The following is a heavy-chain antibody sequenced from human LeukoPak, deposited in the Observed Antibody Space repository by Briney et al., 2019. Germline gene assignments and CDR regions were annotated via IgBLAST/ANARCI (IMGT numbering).Heavy chain of an antibody. Sequence: GGSLRLSCAASGFTFSSYGMHWVRQAPGKGLEWVAVISYDGSNKYYADSVKGRFTISRDNSKNTLYLQMNSLRAEDTAVYYCAKDRGGYDPEYFDYWGQGTLVTVSS. CDR2: ISYDGSNK. CDR3: AKDRGGYDPEYFDY. J-gene: IGHJ4*02. D-gene: IGHD5-12*01. V-gene: IGHV3-30*18. CDR1: GFTFSSYG.